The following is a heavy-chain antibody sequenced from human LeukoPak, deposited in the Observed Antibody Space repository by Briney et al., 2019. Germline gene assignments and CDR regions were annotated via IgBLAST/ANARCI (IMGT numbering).Heavy chain of an antibody. J-gene: IGHJ3*01. CDR3: TRILVRGNRAFDV. Sequence: PGGSLRLSCAASGFTFSNYWMHWVRQAPGKGLVWVSRIKSDGSSTNYADSVKGRFTISRDNAKNTLYLQMNSLRAEGTAMYYCTRILVRGNRAFDVWGQGTMATVSS. CDR1: GFTFSNYW. CDR2: IKSDGSST. V-gene: IGHV3-74*01. D-gene: IGHD1-14*01.